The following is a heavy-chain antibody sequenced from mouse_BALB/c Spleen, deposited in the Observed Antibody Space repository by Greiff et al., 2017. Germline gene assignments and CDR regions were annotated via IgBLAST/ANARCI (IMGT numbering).Heavy chain of an antibody. CDR3: ARPPYYDSSDDYFDV. V-gene: IGHV1-63*02. Sequence: VQLQQSGAELVRPGTSVKISCKASGYTFTNYWLGWVKQRPGHGLEWIGDIYPGGGYTNYNEKFKGKATLTADTSSSTASMQLSSLTSEDSAVYFCARPPYYDSSDDYFDVWGAGTTVTVSS. D-gene: IGHD1-1*01. CDR2: IYPGGGYT. J-gene: IGHJ1*01. CDR1: GYTFTNYW.